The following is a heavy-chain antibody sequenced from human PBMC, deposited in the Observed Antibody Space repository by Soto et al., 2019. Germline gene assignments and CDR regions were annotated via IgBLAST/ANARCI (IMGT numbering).Heavy chain of an antibody. J-gene: IGHJ3*02. CDR1: GGSLSGYY. Sequence: QVQLQQWGAGLLKPSETLSLSCVVYGGSLSGYYWTWIRQAPGKGLEWIGEINHSGGTNYNPSLKSRVTISVDTSKNQFSLKLSSVTAADTAVYSFARGRSSYHDAFDIWGQGTMVTVSS. CDR2: INHSGGT. V-gene: IGHV4-34*01. CDR3: ARGRSSYHDAFDI. D-gene: IGHD6-6*01.